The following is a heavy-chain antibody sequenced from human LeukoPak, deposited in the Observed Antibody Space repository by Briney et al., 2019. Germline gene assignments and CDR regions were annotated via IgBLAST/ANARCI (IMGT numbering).Heavy chain of an antibody. CDR3: AKCLWHYDFWSGYGYYFDY. J-gene: IGHJ4*02. D-gene: IGHD3-3*01. CDR2: ISYDGSNK. Sequence: GGSLRLSCAASGFTFSSYGMHWVRQAPGKGLEWVAVISYDGSNKYYADSVKGRFTISRDNSKNTLYLQMNSLRAEDTAVYYCAKCLWHYDFWSGYGYYFDYWGQGTLVTVSS. CDR1: GFTFSSYG. V-gene: IGHV3-30*18.